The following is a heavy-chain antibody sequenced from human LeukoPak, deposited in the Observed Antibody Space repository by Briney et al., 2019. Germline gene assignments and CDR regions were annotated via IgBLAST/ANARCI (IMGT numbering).Heavy chain of an antibody. CDR3: ARDIGELRDY. D-gene: IGHD1-26*01. Sequence: ASVTVSCMASGYTFTDYYMHWVRQAPGQGLEWMGWINPNSGGTNYAQKFQGRVTVTRDTSISTAYMELSRLRSDDTAVYYCARDIGELRDYWGQGTLVTVSS. V-gene: IGHV1-2*02. J-gene: IGHJ4*02. CDR2: INPNSGGT. CDR1: GYTFTDYY.